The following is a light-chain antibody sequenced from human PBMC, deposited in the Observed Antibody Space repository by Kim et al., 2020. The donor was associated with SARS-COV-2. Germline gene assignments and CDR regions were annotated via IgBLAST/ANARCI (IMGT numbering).Light chain of an antibody. V-gene: IGLV2-14*03. CDR3: ASYTRTSTWL. CDR1: SSDIGGYDS. CDR2: DVR. J-gene: IGLJ3*02. Sequence: QSITISCTGSSSDIGGYDSASWFQQYPGKGPRLIVYDVRSRTSGVSNRFSGSKSGNTASLTIAGLQTEDEAEDFCASYTRTSTWLFGGGTKLTV.